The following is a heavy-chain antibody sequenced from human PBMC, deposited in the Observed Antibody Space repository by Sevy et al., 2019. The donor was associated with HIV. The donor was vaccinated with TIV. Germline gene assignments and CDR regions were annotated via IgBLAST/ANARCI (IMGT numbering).Heavy chain of an antibody. Sequence: SETLSLTGTVSGGSITSLYWNWIRQPPGKGLEWIANIYYNGQINSNPSLKSRVTLSLDTSKNQFSLRLSSVTAADTAMYYCAGENAWGRGYSWGQGTLVTVSS. CDR2: IYYNGQI. V-gene: IGHV4-59*08. CDR3: AGENAWGRGYS. D-gene: IGHD1-26*01. CDR1: GGSITSLY. J-gene: IGHJ4*02.